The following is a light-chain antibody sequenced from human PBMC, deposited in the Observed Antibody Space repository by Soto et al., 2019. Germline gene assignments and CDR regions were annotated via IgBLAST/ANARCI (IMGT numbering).Light chain of an antibody. CDR1: QSISSY. Sequence: DIQITQSPSSLSASVEDRVTITCRASQSISSYLNWYQQKPGKAPKVLIYAASSLQSGVPSRFSGSGSGTDFTLTISSLQHEDFETYYCQQSYSIPCTLGQGTKVDIK. J-gene: IGKJ1*01. V-gene: IGKV1-39*01. CDR3: QQSYSIPCT. CDR2: AAS.